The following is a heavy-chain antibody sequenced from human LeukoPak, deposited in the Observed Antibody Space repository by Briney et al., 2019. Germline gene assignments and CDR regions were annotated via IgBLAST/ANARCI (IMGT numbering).Heavy chain of an antibody. V-gene: IGHV4-34*01. J-gene: IGHJ4*02. Sequence: SETLSLTCAVYGGSFSGYYWNWIRQPPGKGLEWIGEINHSGSTNYNPSLKSRVTISVDTSKNQFSLKLSSVTAADTAVYYCARRLRLRQHFDYWGQGTLVTVSS. CDR3: ARRLRLRQHFDY. CDR2: INHSGST. D-gene: IGHD5-12*01. CDR1: GGSFSGYY.